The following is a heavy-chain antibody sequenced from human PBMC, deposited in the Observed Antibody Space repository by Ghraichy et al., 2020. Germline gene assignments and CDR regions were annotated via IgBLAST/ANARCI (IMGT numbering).Heavy chain of an antibody. D-gene: IGHD3-10*01. J-gene: IGHJ4*02. CDR3: ASLCQYYGDCPFIY. CDR2: IYYSGST. CDR1: GGSISSYY. Sequence: SETLSLTCTVSGGSISSYYWSWIRQPPGKGLEWIGYIYYSGSTNYNPSLKSRVTISVDTSKNQFSLKLSSVTAADTAVYYCASLCQYYGDCPFIYWGQGTLVTVSS. V-gene: IGHV4-59*01.